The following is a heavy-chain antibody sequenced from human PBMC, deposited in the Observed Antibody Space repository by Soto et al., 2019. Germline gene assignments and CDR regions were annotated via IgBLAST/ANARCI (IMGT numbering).Heavy chain of an antibody. Sequence: QLQLQESGSGLVKPSQTLSLTCAVSGGSISSGGYSWSWIRQPPGKGLEWIGYIYHSGSTYYNPFLKIRVTISVDRSKNQFSLKLSSVTAAHTAVYYCASAGCLGAVAADYWGQGTLVTVAS. V-gene: IGHV4-30-2*01. CDR2: IYHSGST. D-gene: IGHD6-19*01. CDR3: ASAGCLGAVAADY. J-gene: IGHJ4*02. CDR1: GGSISSGGYS.